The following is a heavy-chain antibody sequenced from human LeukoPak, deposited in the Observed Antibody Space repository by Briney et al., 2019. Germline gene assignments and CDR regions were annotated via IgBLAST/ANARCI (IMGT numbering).Heavy chain of an antibody. J-gene: IGHJ4*02. V-gene: IGHV3-48*02. D-gene: IGHD4-17*01. CDR1: GFTFSNYC. CDR3: ARGTYGEYGGPAY. Sequence: AGGSLRLSCAASGFTFSNYCMNWVRKAPGKGLEWVSYISSSGSAMYYADSVRGRFTISRDNAENSLFLQMNSLRDEDTAVYYCARGTYGEYGGPAYWGQGTLVTVSS. CDR2: ISSSGSAM.